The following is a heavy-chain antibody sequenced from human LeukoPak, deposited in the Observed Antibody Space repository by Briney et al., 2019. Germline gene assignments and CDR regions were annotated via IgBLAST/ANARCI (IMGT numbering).Heavy chain of an antibody. V-gene: IGHV3-33*01. Sequence: PGRSLRLSCAASGFTFSSYGMHWVRQAPGKGLEWVAVIWYDGSNKYYADSVKGRFTISRDNSKNMLYLQMNSLRAEDTAVYYCASSYGDYGDYWGQGTLVTVSS. D-gene: IGHD4-17*01. CDR3: ASSYGDYGDY. J-gene: IGHJ4*02. CDR1: GFTFSSYG. CDR2: IWYDGSNK.